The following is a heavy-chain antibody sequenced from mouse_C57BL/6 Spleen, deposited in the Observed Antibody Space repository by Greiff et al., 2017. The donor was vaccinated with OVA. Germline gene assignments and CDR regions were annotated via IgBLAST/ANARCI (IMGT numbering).Heavy chain of an antibody. J-gene: IGHJ3*01. CDR2: ISSGSSTI. CDR1: GFTFSDYG. Sequence: EVQLVESGGGLVKPGGSLKLSCAASGFTFSDYGMHWVRQAPEKGLEWVAYISSGSSTIYYADTVKGRFTLSRDNAKTTLFLQMTSLRSEDTAMYYCAKPYWFAYWGQGTLVTVSA. V-gene: IGHV5-17*01. D-gene: IGHD6-1*01. CDR3: AKPYWFAY.